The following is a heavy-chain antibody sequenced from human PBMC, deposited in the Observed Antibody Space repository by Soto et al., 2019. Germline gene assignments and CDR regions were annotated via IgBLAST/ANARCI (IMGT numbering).Heavy chain of an antibody. Sequence: QVQLQESGPGLVKTSQTLSLTCTVSGASISSGDYYWSWIRQPPGKGLEWIESMSYSGSTIYNPSAKSRVXXSXDXXNSQVSLKVRSVTAADPAVYYCASENGMQRYGMAVWGEGATVTVST. J-gene: IGHJ6*04. CDR2: MSYSGST. V-gene: IGHV4-30-4*01. CDR1: GASISSGDYY. D-gene: IGHD6-25*01. CDR3: ASENGMQRYGMAV.